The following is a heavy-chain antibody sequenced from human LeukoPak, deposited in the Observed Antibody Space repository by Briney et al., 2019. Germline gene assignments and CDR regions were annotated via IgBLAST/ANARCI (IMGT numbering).Heavy chain of an antibody. D-gene: IGHD3-10*01. Sequence: GGSLRLSCAASGFTFSSYAMSWVRQAPGKGLEWVSAISGSGGSTYYADSVKGRFTISRDNSKNTLYLQMNSLRAEDTAVYYCAKRVAGPYYYYYGMDVWGKGTTVTVSS. J-gene: IGHJ6*04. CDR2: ISGSGGST. V-gene: IGHV3-23*01. CDR1: GFTFSSYA. CDR3: AKRVAGPYYYYYGMDV.